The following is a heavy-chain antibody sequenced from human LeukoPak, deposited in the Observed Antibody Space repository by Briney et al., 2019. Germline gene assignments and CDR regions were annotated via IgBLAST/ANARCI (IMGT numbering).Heavy chain of an antibody. Sequence: PGGSLRLSCAASGFTFSSYWMSWVRQAPGKGLEWVANIKQDGSEKYYVDSVKGRFTISRDNAKNSLYLQMNSLRAEDTAVYYCARAVIQLWESNWFDPWGQGTLVTVSS. V-gene: IGHV3-7*01. D-gene: IGHD5-18*01. CDR3: ARAVIQLWESNWFDP. CDR1: GFTFSSYW. J-gene: IGHJ5*02. CDR2: IKQDGSEK.